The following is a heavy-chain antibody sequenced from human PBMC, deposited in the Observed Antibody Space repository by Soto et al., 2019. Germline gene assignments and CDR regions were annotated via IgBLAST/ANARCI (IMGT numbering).Heavy chain of an antibody. CDR3: ARDRWFGESYYYGMDV. Sequence: PSETLSLTCTVSGGSISSYYWSWIRQPPGKGQKRNGYIYYSGSTNYNPSLMSRVTISVDTSKNQFSLKLSSVTAADTAMYYCARDRWFGESYYYGMDVWGQGTTVT. V-gene: IGHV4-59*01. CDR2: IYYSGST. D-gene: IGHD3-10*01. CDR1: GGSISSYY. J-gene: IGHJ6*02.